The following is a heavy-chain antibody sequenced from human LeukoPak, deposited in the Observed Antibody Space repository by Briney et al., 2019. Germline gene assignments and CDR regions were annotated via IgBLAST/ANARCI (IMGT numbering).Heavy chain of an antibody. CDR2: FSGSGGTT. D-gene: IGHD2-2*01. CDR1: GFTFSSYA. Sequence: GGSLRLSCAASGFTFSSYAMNWVRQAPGRGLEWVSGFSGSGGTTYYADSVKGRFTISRDNSKNTLYLLMNSLRADDTAVYYCAHGNRCTSPSGRGYYYFYMDVWGERATVSPSS. J-gene: IGHJ6*03. CDR3: AHGNRCTSPSGRGYYYFYMDV. V-gene: IGHV3-23*01.